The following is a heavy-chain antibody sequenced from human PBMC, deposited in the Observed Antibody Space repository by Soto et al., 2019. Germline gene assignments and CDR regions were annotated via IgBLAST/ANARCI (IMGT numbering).Heavy chain of an antibody. D-gene: IGHD3-10*01. CDR1: GYTFTGYY. Sequence: GPSVKVSCKASGYTFTGYYMHWVRQAPGQGLEWMGWINPNSGGTNYAQKFQGWVTMTRDTSISTAYMELSRLRSDDTAVYYCARGRGGYKIWSGDNDAFDIWGQGTMVTVSS. J-gene: IGHJ3*02. V-gene: IGHV1-2*04. CDR3: ARGRGGYKIWSGDNDAFDI. CDR2: INPNSGGT.